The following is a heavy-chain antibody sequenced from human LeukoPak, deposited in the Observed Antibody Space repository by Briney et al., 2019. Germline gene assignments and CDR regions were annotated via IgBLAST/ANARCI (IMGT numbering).Heavy chain of an antibody. CDR1: GLTFSSYG. V-gene: IGHV3-33*01. CDR3: ASDYYDSSGYQGTGAFDI. Sequence: GGSLRLSCAASGLTFSSYGMNWSGRAPGKGLEGWQFIWFDGSNKYYADSVKGRFTISRDNSKNTLYLQMNSLRAEDTAVYYCASDYYDSSGYQGTGAFDIWGQGTMVTVSS. J-gene: IGHJ3*02. D-gene: IGHD3-22*01. CDR2: IWFDGSNK.